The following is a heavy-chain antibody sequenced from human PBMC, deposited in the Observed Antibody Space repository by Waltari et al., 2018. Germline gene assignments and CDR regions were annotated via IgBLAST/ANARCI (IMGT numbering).Heavy chain of an antibody. Sequence: HLQLQESGPGLVKPSAPLSLTCSVSAGSISSSNYAWGWIRQPPGKGLEWIGRIYYSGSTYYNPSLKSRVTISVDTSKNQFSLKLSSVTAADTAVYYCASAYYYDIRTINWFDPWGQGTLVTVSS. CDR1: AGSISSSNYA. D-gene: IGHD3-22*01. CDR2: IYYSGST. V-gene: IGHV4-39*01. J-gene: IGHJ5*02. CDR3: ASAYYYDIRTINWFDP.